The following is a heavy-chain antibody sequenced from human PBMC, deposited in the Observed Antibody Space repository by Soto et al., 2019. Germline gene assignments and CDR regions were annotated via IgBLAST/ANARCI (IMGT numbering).Heavy chain of an antibody. V-gene: IGHV1-3*01. D-gene: IGHD2-21*02. CDR3: SARIVVVTALDY. Sequence: QVQLVQSGAEVKKPGASVKVSCKASGYTFTSYAMHWVRQAPGQRLEWMGWINAGNGNTKYSQKFQGRVTITRDTSADTAYKELSSLRSAENAVYYCSARIVVVTALDYWGQGTLVTVSS. CDR1: GYTFTSYA. CDR2: INAGNGNT. J-gene: IGHJ4*02.